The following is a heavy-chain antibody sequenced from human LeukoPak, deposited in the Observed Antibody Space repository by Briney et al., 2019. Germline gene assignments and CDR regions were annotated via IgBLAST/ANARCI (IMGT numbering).Heavy chain of an antibody. D-gene: IGHD4-23*01. V-gene: IGHV3-30*04. Sequence: GRSLRLSCTASGFTFSSFTMHWVRQAPGKGLEWVALISYDSSKKYYADSLKGRVTISRDNSKNTLYLQVNSLRPDDTAVYYCARDNSMHERGWWFDPWGQGTLVTVSS. CDR3: ARDNSMHERGWWFDP. J-gene: IGHJ5*02. CDR1: GFTFSSFT. CDR2: ISYDSSKK.